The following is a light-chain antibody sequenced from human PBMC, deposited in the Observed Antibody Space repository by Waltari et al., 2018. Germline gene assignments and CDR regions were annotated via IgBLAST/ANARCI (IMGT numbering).Light chain of an antibody. J-gene: IGKJ2*03. Sequence: DIQMTQSPSSVSASVGDRVTITCRASQDINKWLAWFQQTPGKAPKLLIYAGSSLQRGVPSRFSGSGSGADFTLTISTLQPEDSATYYCQQAHSFPYSFGQGTKLEIK. CDR2: AGS. CDR1: QDINKW. CDR3: QQAHSFPYS. V-gene: IGKV1-12*01.